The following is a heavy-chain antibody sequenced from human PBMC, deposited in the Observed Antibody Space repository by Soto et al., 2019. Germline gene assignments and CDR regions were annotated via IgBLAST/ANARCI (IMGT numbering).Heavy chain of an antibody. V-gene: IGHV1-18*01. J-gene: IGHJ4*02. Sequence: QVQLVQSGPEVRKPGASVKVSCKASGYTFRDYGIAWVRQAPGQGLEGMGWISAFNGHTNYAQKFQGRVTVTADASTATAYMELRSLRPDDTAMYFCARGKGYGYDHWGQGTLVTVSS. CDR3: ARGKGYGYDH. D-gene: IGHD5-12*01. CDR1: GYTFRDYG. CDR2: ISAFNGHT.